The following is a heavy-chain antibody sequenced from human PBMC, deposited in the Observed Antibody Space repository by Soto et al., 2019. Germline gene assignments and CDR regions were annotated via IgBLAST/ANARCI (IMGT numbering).Heavy chain of an antibody. V-gene: IGHV1-69*06. CDR1: GGTFSSYA. J-gene: IGHJ6*02. D-gene: IGHD2-15*01. CDR2: IIPNCGAA. CDR3: ARIGRYCSGGSCYYGMDV. Sequence: SVKVSCKASGGTFSSYAISWVRQAPGQGLEWMGGIIPNCGAANYAQKFQGWVTMTGDTSISTAYMELSRLRSDDTAVYYCARIGRYCSGGSCYYGMDVWGQGTTVTVSS.